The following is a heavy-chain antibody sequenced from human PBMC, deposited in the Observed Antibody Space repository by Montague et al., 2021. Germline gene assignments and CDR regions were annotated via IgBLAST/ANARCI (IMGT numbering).Heavy chain of an antibody. CDR3: ASDRGPFDY. CDR1: GGSLSEYY. Sequence: SETRSLTCGVYGGSLSEYYWTWIRQSPEKGLEWIGEVRHIGSTNYNPSLKSRVTMSVDKSKNQFSLKLRSVTAADTAVYYCASDRGPFDYWGQGTVVTVS. D-gene: IGHD3-10*01. J-gene: IGHJ4*02. V-gene: IGHV4-34*01. CDR2: VRHIGST.